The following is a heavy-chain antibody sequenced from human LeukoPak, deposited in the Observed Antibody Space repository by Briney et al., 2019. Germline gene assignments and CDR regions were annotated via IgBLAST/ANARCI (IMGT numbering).Heavy chain of an antibody. CDR3: ARHVLFYYYSYMDV. Sequence: PSETLSLTCNVSGGSISSYYWTWIRQTPGKGLEWIGYIYYNGETNYNPSLKSRVIISLDTSKNQFSLKVTSVTAADTAVYYCARHVLFYYYSYMDVWGQGTTVTVSS. CDR2: IYYNGET. J-gene: IGHJ6*03. CDR1: GGSISSYY. D-gene: IGHD3-10*01. V-gene: IGHV4-59*08.